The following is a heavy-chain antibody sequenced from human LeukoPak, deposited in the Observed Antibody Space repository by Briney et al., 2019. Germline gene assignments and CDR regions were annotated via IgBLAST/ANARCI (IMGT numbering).Heavy chain of an antibody. CDR2: ISYSGST. CDR1: GGSISSTYYY. D-gene: IGHD6-13*01. CDR3: ARHGHSGSSWPNWFDP. Sequence: SSETLSLTCTVSGGSISSTYYYWGWIRQPPGKGLEWIGSISYSGSTYYNPSLKSRVTISADTSKNQFSLKLNSVTAADTAVYYCARHGHSGSSWPNWFDPWGQGTLVTVSS. J-gene: IGHJ5*02. V-gene: IGHV4-39*01.